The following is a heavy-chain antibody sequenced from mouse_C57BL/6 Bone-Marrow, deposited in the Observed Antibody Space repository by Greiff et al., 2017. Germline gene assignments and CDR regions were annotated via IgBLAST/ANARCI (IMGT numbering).Heavy chain of an antibody. Sequence: EVQLVESGGGLVKPGGSLKLSCAASGFTFSDYGMHWVRQAPEKGLEWVAYISSGGSTLYYADTVEGRYTISRDNAKNTLVLQMTSLRSEDTAMYYCATGFDYWGQGTTLTGSS. V-gene: IGHV5-17*01. CDR2: ISSGGSTL. J-gene: IGHJ2*01. CDR1: GFTFSDYG. CDR3: ATGFDY.